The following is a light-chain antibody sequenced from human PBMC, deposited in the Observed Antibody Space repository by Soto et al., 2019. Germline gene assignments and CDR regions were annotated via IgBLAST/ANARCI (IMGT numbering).Light chain of an antibody. Sequence: DIPMTQSPSTLSASVGDRVTITCRASQSIGNWLAWYQQKPGKAPKLLIYDASTLESGVPSRFSGSGSGTEFTLTISSLQPDDFATYYCQQYNSYSSMFGHGTKVEI. CDR2: DAS. CDR3: QQYNSYSSM. CDR1: QSIGNW. V-gene: IGKV1-5*01. J-gene: IGKJ1*01.